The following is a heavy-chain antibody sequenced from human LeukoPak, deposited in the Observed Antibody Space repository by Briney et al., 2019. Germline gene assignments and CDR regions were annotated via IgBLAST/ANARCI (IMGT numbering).Heavy chain of an antibody. CDR1: GFTFDDYA. V-gene: IGHV3-9*01. Sequence: GGSLRLSCAASGFTFDDYAMHWVRQAPGKGLEWVSGISWNSGSIGYADSVKGRFTISRDNAKNSLYLQMNSLRAEDTALYYCARDVRWLREGYFDYWGQGTLVTVSS. CDR3: ARDVRWLREGYFDY. D-gene: IGHD4-17*01. CDR2: ISWNSGSI. J-gene: IGHJ4*02.